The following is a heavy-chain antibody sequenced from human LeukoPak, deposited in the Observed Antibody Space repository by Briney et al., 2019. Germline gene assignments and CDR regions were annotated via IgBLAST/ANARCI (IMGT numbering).Heavy chain of an antibody. J-gene: IGHJ4*02. Sequence: SQTLSLTCTVSGGSISSGSYYWSWIRQPAGKGLEWIGRIYTSGSPSYNPSLKSRVTISVDTSKNQFSLRLSSVTAADTAVYYCARLGVPGSRAVVSEGIDYWGQGTLVTVSS. CDR1: GGSISSGSYY. CDR3: ARLGVPGSRAVVSEGIDY. V-gene: IGHV4-61*02. CDR2: IYTSGSP. D-gene: IGHD3-10*01.